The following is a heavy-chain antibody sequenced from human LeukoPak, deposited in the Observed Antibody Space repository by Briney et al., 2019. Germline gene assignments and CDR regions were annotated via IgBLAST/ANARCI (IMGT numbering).Heavy chain of an antibody. J-gene: IGHJ4*02. D-gene: IGHD5-24*01. CDR2: IERGGST. CDR1: GGSFSDYF. V-gene: IGHV4-34*01. CDR3: ARGRMATILSPFDY. Sequence: SETLSLTCGVYGGSFSDYFWTWIRQPPGKGLEWIGEIERGGSTVYSPSLKSRVTISVDTSKNQFSLKLSSVTAADTAVYYCARGRMATILSPFDYWGQGTLVTVSS.